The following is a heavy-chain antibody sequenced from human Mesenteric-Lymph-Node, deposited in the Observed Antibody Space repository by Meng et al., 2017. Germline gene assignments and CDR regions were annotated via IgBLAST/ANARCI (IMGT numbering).Heavy chain of an antibody. CDR3: ASSDYYRSDY. CDR1: GGSISRSDW. J-gene: IGHJ4*02. CDR2: TSHSGST. D-gene: IGHD3-22*01. V-gene: IGHV4-4*02. Sequence: QWQLQESGPGLGKPSGTLSRPCAVSGGSISRSDWWSWVRQPPGKGLEWIGETSHSGSTNYSPSLKSRVTISLDKSKNQLSLKLNSVTAADTAVYYCASSDYYRSDYWGQGTLVTVSS.